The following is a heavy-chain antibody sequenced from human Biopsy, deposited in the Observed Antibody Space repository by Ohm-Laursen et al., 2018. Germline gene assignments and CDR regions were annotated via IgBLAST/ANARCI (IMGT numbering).Heavy chain of an antibody. CDR1: GGSFTGHY. V-gene: IGHV4-4*07. Sequence: PGTLSLTWVVSGGSFTGHYWTWIRQPAGKGLEWIGRIYPGGSTNYNPSLKSRVAMSVDTSKKQLSLRLRSVTAADTAMYYCASVVLGPTNDAFDLWGQGTMVVVSS. J-gene: IGHJ3*01. CDR3: ASVVLGPTNDAFDL. CDR2: IYPGGST. D-gene: IGHD3-22*01.